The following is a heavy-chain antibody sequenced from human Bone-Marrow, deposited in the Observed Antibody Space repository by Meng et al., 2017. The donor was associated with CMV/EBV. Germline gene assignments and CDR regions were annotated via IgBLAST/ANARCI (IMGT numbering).Heavy chain of an antibody. CDR2: ISSSRSTI. CDR3: ASPMYSSSWYAYYYYGMDV. D-gene: IGHD6-13*01. V-gene: IGHV3-48*03. Sequence: GESLKISCAASGFTFGDYEMIWVRQAPGKGLEWLSYISSSRSTISYADSVKGRFTISRDNSKNTLYLQMNSLRAEDTAVYYCASPMYSSSWYAYYYYGMDVWGQGTTVTVSS. J-gene: IGHJ6*02. CDR1: GFTFGDYE.